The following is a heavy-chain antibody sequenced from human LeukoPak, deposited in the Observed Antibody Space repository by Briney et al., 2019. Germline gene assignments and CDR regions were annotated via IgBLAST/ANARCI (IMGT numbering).Heavy chain of an antibody. J-gene: IGHJ4*02. CDR1: GYTFTSYY. CDR2: INPSGGST. V-gene: IGHV1-46*01. CDR3: AREAIMVYAFDY. D-gene: IGHD2-8*01. Sequence: ASVKVSRKASGYTFTSYYMHWVRQAPGQGLEWMGIINPSGGSTSYAQKFQGRVTMTRDMSTSTVYMELSSLRSEDTAVYYCAREAIMVYAFDYWGQGTLVTVSS.